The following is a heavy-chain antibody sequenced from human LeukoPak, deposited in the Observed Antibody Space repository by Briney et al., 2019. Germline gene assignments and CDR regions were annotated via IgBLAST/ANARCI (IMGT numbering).Heavy chain of an antibody. Sequence: GASVKVSCKASGYTFTSYDINWVRQATGQGLEWMGWMNPNSGNTGYAQKFQGRVTMTRNTSISTAYMELSSLRSEDTAVFYCTKTKDIYGPSGYYYYMDVWGKGTTVSVSS. CDR2: MNPNSGNT. CDR3: TKTKDIYGPSGYYYYMDV. D-gene: IGHD3-3*02. J-gene: IGHJ6*03. V-gene: IGHV1-8*01. CDR1: GYTFTSYD.